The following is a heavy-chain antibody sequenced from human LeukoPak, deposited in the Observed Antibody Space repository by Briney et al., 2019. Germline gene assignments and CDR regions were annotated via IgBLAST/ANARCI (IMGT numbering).Heavy chain of an antibody. D-gene: IGHD4-11*01. Sequence: SETLSLTRTVSGGSISSYYWSWIRQPPGKGLEWIGYIYYSGSTNYNPSLKSRVTISVDTSKNQFSLKLSSVTAADTAVYYCARDRYSNSGRYYYGMDVWGQGTMVTVSS. CDR1: GGSISSYY. CDR3: ARDRYSNSGRYYYGMDV. CDR2: IYYSGST. V-gene: IGHV4-59*01. J-gene: IGHJ6*02.